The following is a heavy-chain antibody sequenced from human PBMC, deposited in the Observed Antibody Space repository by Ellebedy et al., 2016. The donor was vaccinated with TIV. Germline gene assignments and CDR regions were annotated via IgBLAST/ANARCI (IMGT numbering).Heavy chain of an antibody. J-gene: IGHJ5*02. V-gene: IGHV3-23*01. Sequence: PGGSLRLSCAASGFSFNSYAMSWVRQAPGKGLEWVSGINNGGRTTSYADSVKGRFTISRDNSRSTLYLQMNSLRADDSAIYYCGRDAVTGNGRWDWLDHWGRGSLVTVSS. D-gene: IGHD2-21*02. CDR1: GFSFNSYA. CDR3: GRDAVTGNGRWDWLDH. CDR2: INNGGRTT.